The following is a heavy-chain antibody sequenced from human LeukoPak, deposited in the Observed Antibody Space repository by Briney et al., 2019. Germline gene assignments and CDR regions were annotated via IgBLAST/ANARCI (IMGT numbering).Heavy chain of an antibody. Sequence: SETLSLTCSVSGGSISGYYWSWIRQAPGKGLEWIGYIYSSGNTKQNPSLKSRVTISVDMSDNQFSLTLSSVTAADTAVYYCARTPDTSGYFYGWYFDLWGPGNLVTVSS. CDR3: ARTPDTSGYFYGWYFDL. D-gene: IGHD3-22*01. CDR2: IYSSGNT. CDR1: GGSISGYY. V-gene: IGHV4-59*01. J-gene: IGHJ2*01.